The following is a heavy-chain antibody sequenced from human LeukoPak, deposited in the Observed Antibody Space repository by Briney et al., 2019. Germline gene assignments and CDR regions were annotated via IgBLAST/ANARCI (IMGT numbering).Heavy chain of an antibody. CDR1: GYTFTGYY. CDR2: INPNSGGT. V-gene: IGHV1-2*02. Sequence: ASVKVSCKASGYTFTGYYMHWVRQAPGQGLEWMGWINPNSGGTNYAQKVQARVTMTTDTSTSTAYMELRSLTSDDTAVYYCASAPRGTVIPYELAAGPWGQGTLVTVSS. D-gene: IGHD1-1*01. CDR3: ASAPRGTVIPYELAAGP. J-gene: IGHJ5*02.